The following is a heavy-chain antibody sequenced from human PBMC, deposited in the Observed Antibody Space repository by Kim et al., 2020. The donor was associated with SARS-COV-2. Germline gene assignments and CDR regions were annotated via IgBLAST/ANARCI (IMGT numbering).Heavy chain of an antibody. CDR3: ARGQALTTNWFDP. J-gene: IGHJ5*02. Sequence: TPSLKSRVTISVDTSKNQFSLKLSSVTAADTAVYYCARGQALTTNWFDPWGQGTLVTVSS. V-gene: IGHV4-34*01. D-gene: IGHD1-1*01.